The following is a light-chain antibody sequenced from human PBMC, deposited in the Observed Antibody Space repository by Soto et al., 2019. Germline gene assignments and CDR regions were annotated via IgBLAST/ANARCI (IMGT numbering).Light chain of an antibody. CDR3: SSYASSSIVI. V-gene: IGLV2-14*01. CDR1: SSDVGAYNY. CDR2: DVS. Sequence: QSVLTQPASVSGSPGQSITISCTGTSSDVGAYNYVSWYQQHPVKAPKLMIYDVSSRPSGISNRFSGSKSGNTASLTISGVQAEDVADYYCSSYASSSIVIFGGGN. J-gene: IGLJ2*01.